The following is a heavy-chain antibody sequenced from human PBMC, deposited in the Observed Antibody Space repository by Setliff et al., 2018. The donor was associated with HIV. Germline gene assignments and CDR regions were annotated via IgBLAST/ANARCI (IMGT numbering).Heavy chain of an antibody. D-gene: IGHD3-22*01. V-gene: IGHV1-69*05. Sequence: AASVKVSCKASGFTFNHYALSWVRQAPGQRPEWMGGTIPMSDIPNYAQNFQGRVTITTDESTNTVYMELSSLRSDDTAVYYCATYHYYDSSAYYIDLYYLDYWGQGTLVTVSS. J-gene: IGHJ4*02. CDR3: ATYHYYDSSAYYIDLYYLDY. CDR2: TIPMSDIP. CDR1: GFTFNHYA.